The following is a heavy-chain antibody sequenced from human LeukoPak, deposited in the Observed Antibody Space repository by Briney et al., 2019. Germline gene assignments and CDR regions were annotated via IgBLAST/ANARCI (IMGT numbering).Heavy chain of an antibody. CDR3: ARDGDDYGDLYYFDY. CDR1: GFTFSTFW. Sequence: GGSLRLSCAASGFTFSTFWMHWVRQTPGKGLVWVSRISNDGSTTHYADSVKGRFTISRDNAKNSLYLQMNSLRAEDTALYYCARDGDDYGDLYYFDYWGQGTLVTVSS. D-gene: IGHD4-17*01. CDR2: ISNDGSTT. V-gene: IGHV3-74*01. J-gene: IGHJ4*02.